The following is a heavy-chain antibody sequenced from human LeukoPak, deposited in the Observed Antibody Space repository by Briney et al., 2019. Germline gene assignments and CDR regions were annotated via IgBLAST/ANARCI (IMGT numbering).Heavy chain of an antibody. J-gene: IGHJ4*02. D-gene: IGHD4/OR15-4a*01. CDR1: GFIFSSYG. CDR3: VKDPEYGVVV. Sequence: GGSLRLSCAASGFIFSSYGIHWVRQAPGKGLEWITFIQYDGGNTYYADSVKCRFTISRDSSRNTLHLQMNGLRPEDTAVYYCVKDPEYGVVVWGQGTLVTVSS. V-gene: IGHV3-30*02. CDR2: IQYDGGNT.